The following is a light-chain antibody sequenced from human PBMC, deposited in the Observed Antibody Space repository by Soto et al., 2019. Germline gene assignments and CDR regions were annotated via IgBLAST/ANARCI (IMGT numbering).Light chain of an antibody. Sequence: VLTQSPDTLSLPPGERAPLSCRAIQSISGYLAWYQQKPGQAPRLIIYDASSRATRIPARFSGSGSGTDFTLTISSLEPEDFAVYYCQQLTDWPPQWTFGQGTKVDIK. CDR2: DAS. J-gene: IGKJ1*01. CDR3: QQLTDWPPQWT. V-gene: IGKV3-11*01. CDR1: QSISGY.